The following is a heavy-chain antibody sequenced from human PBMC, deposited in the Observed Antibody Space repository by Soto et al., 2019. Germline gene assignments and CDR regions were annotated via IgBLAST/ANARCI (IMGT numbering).Heavy chain of an antibody. J-gene: IGHJ5*02. Sequence: NPSETLSLTCTVSGGSISSYYWSWIRQPPGKGLEWIGYIYYSGSTNYNPSLKSRVTISVDTSKNQFSLKLSSVTAADTAVYYCARGLHDFWSGYYGNWFDPWGQGTLVTVSS. D-gene: IGHD3-3*01. CDR2: IYYSGST. V-gene: IGHV4-59*01. CDR3: ARGLHDFWSGYYGNWFDP. CDR1: GGSISSYY.